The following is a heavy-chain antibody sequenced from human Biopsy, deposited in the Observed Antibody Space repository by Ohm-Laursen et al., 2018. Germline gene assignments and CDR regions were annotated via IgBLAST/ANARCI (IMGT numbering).Heavy chain of an antibody. D-gene: IGHD2-8*01. CDR2: INCKTGAT. Sequence: ASVKVSCKASSYTFTDYSIHWMRQAPGQGLEWLGYINCKTGATNYAQKFQGTVTMTRDTSISTAYLALGSLRSADTAIYYCARDPLNGHRHFDYWGQGSLVTVSS. V-gene: IGHV1-2*02. CDR3: ARDPLNGHRHFDY. J-gene: IGHJ4*02. CDR1: SYTFTDYS.